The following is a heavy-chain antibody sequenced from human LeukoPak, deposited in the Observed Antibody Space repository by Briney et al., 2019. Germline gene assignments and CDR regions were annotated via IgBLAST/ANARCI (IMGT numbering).Heavy chain of an antibody. CDR2: INHSGST. J-gene: IGHJ4*02. V-gene: IGHV4-34*01. Sequence: SETLSLTCTVSGGSISSYYWSWIRQPPGKGLEWIGEINHSGSTNYNPSLKSRVTISVDTSKNQFSLKLSSVTAADTAVYYCARELVDYDFWSGYYPKYYFDYWGQGTLVTVSS. CDR1: GGSISSYY. D-gene: IGHD3-3*01. CDR3: ARELVDYDFWSGYYPKYYFDY.